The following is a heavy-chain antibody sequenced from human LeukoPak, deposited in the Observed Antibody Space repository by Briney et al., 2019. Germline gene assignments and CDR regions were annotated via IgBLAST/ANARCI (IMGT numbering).Heavy chain of an antibody. CDR1: GGTFASYA. CDR3: ARGMIVVSNEAFDI. D-gene: IGHD3-22*01. CDR2: IIPIFGTA. J-gene: IGHJ3*02. Sequence: SVKVSCKASGGTFASYAISWVRQAPGQGLEWMGGIIPIFGTANYAQKFQGRVTITTDESTSAAYMELSSLRSEDTAVYYCARGMIVVSNEAFDIWGQGTMVTVSS. V-gene: IGHV1-69*05.